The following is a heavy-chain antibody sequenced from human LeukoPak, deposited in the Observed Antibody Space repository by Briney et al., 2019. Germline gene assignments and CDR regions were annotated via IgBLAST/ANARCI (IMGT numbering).Heavy chain of an antibody. CDR3: ARDHVGGPADY. V-gene: IGHV3-30*03. CDR1: GFTFSSYG. Sequence: GGSLRLSCAASGFTFSSYGMHWVRQAPGKGLEWVAVISYDGSNKYYVDSVKGRFTISRDNAKNSLYLQMNSLRAEDTAVYYCARDHVGGPADYWGQGTLVTVSS. J-gene: IGHJ4*02. CDR2: ISYDGSNK. D-gene: IGHD2-15*01.